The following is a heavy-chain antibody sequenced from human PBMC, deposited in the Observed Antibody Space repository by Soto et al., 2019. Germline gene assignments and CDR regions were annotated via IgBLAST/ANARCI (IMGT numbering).Heavy chain of an antibody. CDR2: INPGDGRT. J-gene: IGHJ5*02. CDR3: ASGREYSFGYNWFDP. V-gene: IGHV1-46*01. Sequence: ASVKVSCKASGYAFTYYHMHWVRQAPGQGLEWLGVINPGDGRTRYTEKFQDRVTMTRDTSTSTVFMEMSSLRSDDTAVYFCASGREYSFGYNWFDPWGPGTLVTVSS. D-gene: IGHD4-4*01. CDR1: GYAFTYYH.